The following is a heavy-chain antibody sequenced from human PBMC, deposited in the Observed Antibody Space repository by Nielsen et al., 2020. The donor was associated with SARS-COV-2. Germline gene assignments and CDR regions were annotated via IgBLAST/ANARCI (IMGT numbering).Heavy chain of an antibody. Sequence: SCAASGFTFDDYAMHWVRQAPGKGLEWVSGISWNSGSIGYADSVKGRFTISRDNAKNTLYLQMNSLRAEDTAVYYCARDLYSDPPSDYWGQGTLVTVSS. CDR2: ISWNSGSI. CDR1: GFTFDDYA. CDR3: ARDLYSDPPSDY. V-gene: IGHV3-9*01. D-gene: IGHD4-17*01. J-gene: IGHJ4*02.